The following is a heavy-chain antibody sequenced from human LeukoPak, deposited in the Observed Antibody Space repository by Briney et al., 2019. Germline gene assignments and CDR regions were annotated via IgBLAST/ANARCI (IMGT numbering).Heavy chain of an antibody. CDR1: GFTFSSYW. CDR3: ARDGCSSTSRYGWYYGMDV. V-gene: IGHV3-7*01. CDR2: IKQDGSEK. Sequence: GGSLRLSCAASGFTFSSYWMSWVRQAPGKGLEWVANIKQDGSEKYYVDSVKGRFTISRDNAKNSLYLQMNSLRAEDTAVYYCARDGCSSTSRYGWYYGMDVWGQGTTVTVSS. J-gene: IGHJ6*02. D-gene: IGHD2-2*01.